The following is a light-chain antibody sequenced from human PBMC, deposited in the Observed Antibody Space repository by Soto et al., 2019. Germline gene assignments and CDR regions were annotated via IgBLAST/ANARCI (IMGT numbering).Light chain of an antibody. CDR3: GSFAGSANLL. J-gene: IGLJ2*01. CDR1: GSDVGAYNF. V-gene: IGLV2-8*01. CDR2: EVN. Sequence: QPALTQPPSASGSPGQSVTISCTGTGSDVGAYNFVSWYQQHPGKAPKLMIFEVNKRPSGVPDRFSGFKSGNTAFLTVSGLQTDDEADYYCGSFAGSANLLFGGGTKLTVL.